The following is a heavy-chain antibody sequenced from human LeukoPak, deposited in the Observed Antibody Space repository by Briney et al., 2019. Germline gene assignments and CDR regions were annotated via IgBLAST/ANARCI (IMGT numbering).Heavy chain of an antibody. CDR1: GFSFSAYI. J-gene: IGHJ3*01. Sequence: GGSLRLSCAGSGFSFSAYIMNWVRQAPGKGLEWVSSISSNSYNVYYADSVRGRFIISRDNARSSLFLQMNSLRAEDTAVYYCARWLVGALKPGAFDVWGQGTAVTVSS. CDR2: ISSNSYNV. D-gene: IGHD1-26*01. V-gene: IGHV3-21*06. CDR3: ARWLVGALKPGAFDV.